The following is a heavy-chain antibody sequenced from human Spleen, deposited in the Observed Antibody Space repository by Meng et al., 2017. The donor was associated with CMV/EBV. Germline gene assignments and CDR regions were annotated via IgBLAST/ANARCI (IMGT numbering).Heavy chain of an antibody. CDR2: ISSSSDTI. CDR1: GFTFSNYA. V-gene: IGHV3-48*04. Sequence: GGSLRLSCAASGFTFSNYAMSWVRQAPGKGLEWISFISSSSDTIYYADSVKGRFTTSRNNAKNSLYLQMNSLRVDDTAVYYCAREGCTSTTCYPLSDIYLWGQGTLVTVSS. J-gene: IGHJ4*02. D-gene: IGHD2-2*01. CDR3: AREGCTSTTCYPLSDIYL.